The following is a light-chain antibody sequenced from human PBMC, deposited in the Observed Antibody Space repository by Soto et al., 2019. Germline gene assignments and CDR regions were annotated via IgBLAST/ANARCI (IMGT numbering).Light chain of an antibody. CDR3: QHYNSYSEA. CDR1: QSISSW. CDR2: KAS. J-gene: IGKJ1*01. V-gene: IGKV1-5*03. Sequence: EIQMTLSPSTLSASGGERVTVACRASQSISSWLAWYQQKPGKAPKLLIYKASTLKSGVPSRFSGRGSGTEFTLTISSLQPDDFATYYCQHYNSYSEAFGQGTKVDIK.